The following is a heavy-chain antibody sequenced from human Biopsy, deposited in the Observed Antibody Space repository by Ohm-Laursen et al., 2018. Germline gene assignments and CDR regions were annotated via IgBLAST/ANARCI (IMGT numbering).Heavy chain of an antibody. D-gene: IGHD5-18*01. CDR1: GFTFSTYA. CDR2: ISAGGAGT. Sequence: SLRLSCAASGFTFSTYAMSWVRQAPGRGLEWVSAISAGGAGTYYADSVRGRFTISRDNFKNTLFLQMDSLRAEDTAVYYCAKDLRKKAAIQLWNNWFDPWGQGTLVTVSS. V-gene: IGHV3-23*01. CDR3: AKDLRKKAAIQLWNNWFDP. J-gene: IGHJ5*02.